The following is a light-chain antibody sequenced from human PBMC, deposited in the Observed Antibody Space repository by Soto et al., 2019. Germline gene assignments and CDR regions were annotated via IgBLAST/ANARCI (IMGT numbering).Light chain of an antibody. Sequence: QSVLTQPPSASGTPGQRVTISCSGSSSNIGSNYVYWYQQLPGTAPKLLIYRNTQRPSGVPVRFSGSKSGTSASLAISGLRSEDEADYYCAAWDDSLSGRVFGGGTKLTVL. J-gene: IGLJ3*02. CDR3: AAWDDSLSGRV. CDR1: SSNIGSNY. CDR2: RNT. V-gene: IGLV1-47*01.